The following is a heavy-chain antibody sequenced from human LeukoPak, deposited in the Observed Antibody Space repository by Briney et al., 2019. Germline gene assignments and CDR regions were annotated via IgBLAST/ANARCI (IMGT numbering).Heavy chain of an antibody. D-gene: IGHD3-9*01. V-gene: IGHV3-23*01. CDR1: GFTFSSYA. J-gene: IGHJ3*02. CDR3: AKIMDYDILTGSQSAFDI. Sequence: PGGSLRLSCAASGFTFSSYAMSWFRQAPGKGLEWVSAISGSGGSTYYADSVKGRFTISRDNSKNTLYLQMNSLRAEDTAVYYCAKIMDYDILTGSQSAFDIWGQGTMVTVSS. CDR2: ISGSGGST.